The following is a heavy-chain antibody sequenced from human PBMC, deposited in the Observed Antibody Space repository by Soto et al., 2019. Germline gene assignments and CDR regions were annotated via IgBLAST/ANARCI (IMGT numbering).Heavy chain of an antibody. CDR3: ARGREYSGYHFSS. Sequence: ASVKVSCKASGYTFTSYDINWVRQATGQGLEWMGWMNPNSGNTGYAQKFQGRVTMTRNTSISTAYMELSSLRSEETAVYYCARGREYSGYHFSSWGQGNLVTVSS. CDR2: MNPNSGNT. J-gene: IGHJ5*02. D-gene: IGHD5-12*01. V-gene: IGHV1-8*01. CDR1: GYTFTSYD.